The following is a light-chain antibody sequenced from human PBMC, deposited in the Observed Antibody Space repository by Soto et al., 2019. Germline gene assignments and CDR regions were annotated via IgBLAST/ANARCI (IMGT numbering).Light chain of an antibody. Sequence: EIVLTQSPGTLSLSPGERATLSCRASQSVSSSYLAWYQQKPGQAPRLLIYGASSRATGIPDRFSGSGSGTDFALTISILEPEDLAVYYCQQYGSSPQWTFGQGTKVEI. CDR2: GAS. CDR1: QSVSSSY. V-gene: IGKV3-20*01. CDR3: QQYGSSPQWT. J-gene: IGKJ1*01.